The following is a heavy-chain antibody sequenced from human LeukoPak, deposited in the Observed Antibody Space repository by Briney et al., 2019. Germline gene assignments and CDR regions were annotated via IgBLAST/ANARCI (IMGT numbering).Heavy chain of an antibody. J-gene: IGHJ4*02. Sequence: GGSLRLSCAASGFTFSSYAMHWVRQAPGKGLEWVAVISYDGSNKYYADSVRGRFSISRDNSENTLYLEMNSLRVEDTAVYYCVPLNWNPPGDFDRWGQGTLVTVSS. CDR1: GFTFSSYA. V-gene: IGHV3-30-3*01. CDR2: ISYDGSNK. D-gene: IGHD1-20*01. CDR3: VPLNWNPPGDFDR.